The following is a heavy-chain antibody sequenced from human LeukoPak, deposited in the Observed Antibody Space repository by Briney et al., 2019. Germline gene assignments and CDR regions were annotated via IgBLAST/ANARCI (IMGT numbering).Heavy chain of an antibody. CDR2: MNPNSGNT. CDR3: ARVGYSGSYSTDHFDY. CDR1: GYTFTSYD. Sequence: ASVKVSCKASGYTFTSYDINWVRQATGQGLEWMGWMNPNSGNTGYAQKFQGIVTMTRNTSISTAYMELSSLRSEDTAVYYCARVGYSGSYSTDHFDYWGQGTLVTVSS. J-gene: IGHJ4*02. D-gene: IGHD1-26*01. V-gene: IGHV1-8*01.